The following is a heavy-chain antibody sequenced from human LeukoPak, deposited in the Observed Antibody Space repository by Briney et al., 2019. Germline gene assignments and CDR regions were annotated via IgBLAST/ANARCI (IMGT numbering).Heavy chain of an antibody. V-gene: IGHV4-39*01. D-gene: IGHD6-13*01. CDR2: IYYSGST. J-gene: IGHJ4*02. CDR1: GGSISSSSYY. CDR3: ARTRIAAAGTLKYYFDY. Sequence: SETLSLTCTVSGGSISSSSYYWGWIRQPPGKGLEWIGSIYYSGSTYYNPSLKSRVTISVDTSKNQFSLKLSSVTAADTAVYYCARTRIAAAGTLKYYFDYWGQGTLVTLSS.